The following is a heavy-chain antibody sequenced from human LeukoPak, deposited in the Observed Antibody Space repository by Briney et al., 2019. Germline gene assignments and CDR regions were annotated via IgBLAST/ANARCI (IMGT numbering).Heavy chain of an antibody. CDR1: GGSISSGSYY. D-gene: IGHD4-11*01. CDR3: ARVIVTTGGYYYYYMDV. V-gene: IGHV4-61*02. J-gene: IGHJ6*03. CDR2: IYTSGST. Sequence: PSETLSLTCTVSGGSISSGSYYWSWIRQPAGKGLEWMGRIYTSGSTNYNPSLKSRVTISVDTSKNQFSLKLSSVTAADTAVYYCARVIVTTGGYYYYYMDVWGKGTTVTVSS.